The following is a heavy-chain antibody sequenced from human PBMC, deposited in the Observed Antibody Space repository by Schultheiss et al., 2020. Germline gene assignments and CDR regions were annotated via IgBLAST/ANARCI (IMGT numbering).Heavy chain of an antibody. J-gene: IGHJ4*02. CDR3: ARGQTVRGLEY. D-gene: IGHD4-17*01. CDR2: IHFSGTT. CDR1: GGSISSSSYY. V-gene: IGHV4-31*03. Sequence: SCTVSGGSISSSSYYWSWIRQHPGKGLEWIGYIHFSGTTYYNPSLKSRLTISVDTSKTQFSLKLTSVSAADTAVYYCARGQTVRGLEYWGQGALVTVSS.